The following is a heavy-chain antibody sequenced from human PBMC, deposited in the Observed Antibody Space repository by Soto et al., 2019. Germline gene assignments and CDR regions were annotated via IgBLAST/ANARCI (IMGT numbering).Heavy chain of an antibody. Sequence: EVQLVESGGGLVQPGGSLRLSCAASGFTFSSYWMHWVRQAPGKGLVWVSRINSDGSSTSYADSVKGRFTISRDNAKNPLYLQMNSLRAEDTAVYYCPRASNFGDCGYWGQGTLVTVSS. J-gene: IGHJ4*02. CDR3: PRASNFGDCGY. CDR1: GFTFSSYW. CDR2: INSDGSST. V-gene: IGHV3-74*01. D-gene: IGHD4-17*01.